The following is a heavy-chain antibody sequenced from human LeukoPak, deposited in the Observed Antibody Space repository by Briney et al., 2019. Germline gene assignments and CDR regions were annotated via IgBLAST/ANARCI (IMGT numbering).Heavy chain of an antibody. Sequence: GSLRLSCAASGFTFDDYGMSWVRQAPGKGLEWIGEINHSGSTNYNPSLKSRVTISVDTSKNQFSLKLSSVTAADTAVYYCARGRKLRIVVVVAAKNWFDPWGQGTLVTVSS. CDR1: GFTFDDYG. CDR3: ARGRKLRIVVVVAAKNWFDP. J-gene: IGHJ5*02. CDR2: INHSGST. D-gene: IGHD2-15*01. V-gene: IGHV4-34*01.